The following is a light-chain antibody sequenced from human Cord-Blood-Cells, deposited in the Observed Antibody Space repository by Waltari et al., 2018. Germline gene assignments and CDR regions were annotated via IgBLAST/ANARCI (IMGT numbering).Light chain of an antibody. V-gene: IGKV1-39*01. CDR1: QSISSY. CDR3: QQSYSTWT. J-gene: IGKJ1*01. Sequence: DIQMTQSPSSLSASVGDRVTITCRASQSISSYLNWYQQKPGKAPKLLIYAASSLQGGVPSMFSGSGSGTDFTLTISRLQPEDFATYYCQQSYSTWTFGQGTKVEIK. CDR2: AAS.